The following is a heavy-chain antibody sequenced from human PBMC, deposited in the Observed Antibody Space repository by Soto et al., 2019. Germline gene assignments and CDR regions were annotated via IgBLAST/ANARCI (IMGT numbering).Heavy chain of an antibody. V-gene: IGHV3-30*03. CDR3: ARKMSNCAGDCYYIDY. CDR2: ISYDGSNE. Sequence: WSLRLSCAASGFTFSSYGMHWVRQAPGKGLEWVAVISYDGSNEYYADSVKGRFTISRDNSKNTLYLQMNSLRAEDTAVYYCARKMSNCAGDCYYIDYWGQGTLLTVSS. CDR1: GFTFSSYG. D-gene: IGHD2-21*02. J-gene: IGHJ4*02.